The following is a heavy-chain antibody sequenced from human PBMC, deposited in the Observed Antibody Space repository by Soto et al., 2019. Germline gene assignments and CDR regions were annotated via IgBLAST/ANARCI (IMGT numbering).Heavy chain of an antibody. CDR2: ISGNGEVI. D-gene: IGHD4-17*01. CDR1: GLTFSDYY. Sequence: PGGSLRLSCAASGLTFSDYYIHWIRRAPGKGLEWISYISGNGEVIQYAASARGRFTISRDNAENSVYLEMESLRDEDTALYYCARDVDADFRTDFDYWGRGTLVTVS. V-gene: IGHV3-11*01. CDR3: ARDVDADFRTDFDY. J-gene: IGHJ4*02.